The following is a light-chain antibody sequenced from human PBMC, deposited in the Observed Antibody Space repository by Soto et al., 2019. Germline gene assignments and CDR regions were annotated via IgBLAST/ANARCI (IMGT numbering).Light chain of an antibody. Sequence: DIQMTQSPSSLSASVGDRVTITCRASQSISSYLNWYQQKPGKAPKLLIYAASSLQSGVPSRFSGSGSGTDFTLTISSLQPEDFATYYCQQIYSTPALTFCGGTKVEIK. CDR2: AAS. CDR1: QSISSY. V-gene: IGKV1-39*01. J-gene: IGKJ4*01. CDR3: QQIYSTPALT.